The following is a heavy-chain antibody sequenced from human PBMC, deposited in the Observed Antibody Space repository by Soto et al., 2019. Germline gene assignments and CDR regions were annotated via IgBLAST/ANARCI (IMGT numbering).Heavy chain of an antibody. J-gene: IGHJ3*02. CDR1: GFTVSSNY. CDR2: IYSGGST. Sequence: GGSLRLSCAASGFTVSSNYMSWVRQAPGKGLEWVSVIYSGGSTYYADSVKGRFTISRDNSKNTLYLQMNSLRAEDTAVYYCARGDVLLWFGELLLNAFDIWGQGTMVTVSS. CDR3: ARGDVLLWFGELLLNAFDI. D-gene: IGHD3-10*01. V-gene: IGHV3-66*01.